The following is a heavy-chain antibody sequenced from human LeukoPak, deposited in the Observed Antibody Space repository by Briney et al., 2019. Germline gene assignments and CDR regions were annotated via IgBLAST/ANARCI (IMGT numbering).Heavy chain of an antibody. Sequence: PGGSLRLSCAASGFTFSSYSMNWVRQAPGKGLEWIGEINHSGNINYNPSPKSRVTISIDTSKNQFSLKLSSVTAADTAVYYCARDEVGAAHWGQGTLVTVSS. CDR3: ARDEVGAAH. V-gene: IGHV4-34*01. D-gene: IGHD1-26*01. CDR2: INHSGNI. J-gene: IGHJ4*02. CDR1: GFTFSSYS.